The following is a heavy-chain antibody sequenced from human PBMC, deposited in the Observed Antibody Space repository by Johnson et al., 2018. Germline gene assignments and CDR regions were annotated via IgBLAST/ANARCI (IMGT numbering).Heavy chain of an antibody. CDR2: IYYSGST. V-gene: IGHV4-59*01. J-gene: IGHJ6*03. D-gene: IGHD3-16*02. CDR1: GGPIRSYY. Sequence: QEQLREGGPGLVKPSETMALSCTVSGGPIRSYYWSWIRQPPGKGLDWIGYIYYSGSTNYNPPLKTRVTKSGDTSKTTFTLKLSSVTATDTAGYYCARAGAYYDYVWGSYRSYYYYMDVGGKGTTVTVSS. CDR3: ARAGAYYDYVWGSYRSYYYYMDV.